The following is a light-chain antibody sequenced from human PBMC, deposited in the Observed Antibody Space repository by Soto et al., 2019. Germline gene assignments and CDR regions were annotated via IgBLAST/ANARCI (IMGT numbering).Light chain of an antibody. V-gene: IGLV2-14*01. CDR2: EVS. CDR3: SSYTSSSVL. CDR1: SSDVGGYNY. J-gene: IGLJ1*01. Sequence: QSVLTQPASVSGSPGQSITISCTGTSSDVGGYNYVSWYQQHPGKAPKLMIYEVSNRPSGVSNRFSGSKSGNTASLTISGLPAEDEADYYCSSYTSSSVLFGTGTKLTVL.